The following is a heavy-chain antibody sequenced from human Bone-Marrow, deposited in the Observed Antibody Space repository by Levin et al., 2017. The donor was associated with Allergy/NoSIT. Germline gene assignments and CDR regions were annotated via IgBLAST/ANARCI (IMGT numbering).Heavy chain of an antibody. Sequence: GESLKISCAASGFTFSSYSMNWVRQAPGKGLEWVSSISSSSSYIYYADSVKGRFTISRDNAKNSLYLQMNSLRAEDTAVYYCARYLIAVAGMGNWYFDLWGRGTLVTVSS. V-gene: IGHV3-21*01. CDR1: GFTFSSYS. J-gene: IGHJ2*01. CDR3: ARYLIAVAGMGNWYFDL. D-gene: IGHD6-19*01. CDR2: ISSSSSYI.